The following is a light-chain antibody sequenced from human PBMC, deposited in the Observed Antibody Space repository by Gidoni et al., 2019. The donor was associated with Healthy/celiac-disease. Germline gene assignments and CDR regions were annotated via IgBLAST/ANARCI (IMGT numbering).Light chain of an antibody. Sequence: SSELTQDPAASVALGQTVRITCQGDSLRSYYASWYQQKPGQAPVLVIYGKNNRPSGIPDRFSGASSGNTASLTITGAQAEDEADYYCNSRDSSDNHYVFGTGTKVTVL. CDR1: SLRSYY. V-gene: IGLV3-19*01. CDR2: GKN. J-gene: IGLJ1*01. CDR3: NSRDSSDNHYV.